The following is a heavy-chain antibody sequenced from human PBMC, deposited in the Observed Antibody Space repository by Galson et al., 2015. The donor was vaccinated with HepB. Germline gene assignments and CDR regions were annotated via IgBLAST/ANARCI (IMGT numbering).Heavy chain of an antibody. Sequence: ETLSLTCTVSGGSISSSSYYWGWIRQPPGKGLEWIGSIYYSGSTYYNPSLKSRVTISVDTSKNQFSLKLSSVTAADTAVYYCARDRGGSGSYFLGFRYYYYGMDVWGQGTTVTVSS. CDR2: IYYSGST. CDR3: ARDRGGSGSYFLGFRYYYYGMDV. V-gene: IGHV4-39*07. J-gene: IGHJ6*02. CDR1: GGSISSSSYY. D-gene: IGHD3-10*01.